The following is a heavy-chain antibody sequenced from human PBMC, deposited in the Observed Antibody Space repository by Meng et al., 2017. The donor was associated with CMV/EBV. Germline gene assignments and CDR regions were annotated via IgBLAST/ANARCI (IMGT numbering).Heavy chain of an antibody. Sequence: VRLVESGDEVKKPGASVKVSCKASGETFTSFGISRVRQAPGQGLEWMGWISAYNGNKNDAQKLQGRVTMTTNTSTSTTYMELRSLRSDDTAVYYCARGGGSSGYDLIDYWGQGTLVTVSS. CDR2: ISAYNGNK. CDR1: GETFTSFG. J-gene: IGHJ4*02. V-gene: IGHV1-18*01. CDR3: ARGGGSSGYDLIDY. D-gene: IGHD5-12*01.